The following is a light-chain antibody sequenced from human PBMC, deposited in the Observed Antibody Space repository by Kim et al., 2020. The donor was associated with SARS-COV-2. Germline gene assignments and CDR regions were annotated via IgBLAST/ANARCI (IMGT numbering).Light chain of an antibody. Sequence: ALGRTVRIKRQGDSLRRYYASWYQQKPGQAPVLVIYGKNNRPSGIPDRFSGSSSGNTASLTITGAQAEDEADYYCNSRDSSGNHLVFGTGTKVTVL. V-gene: IGLV3-19*01. J-gene: IGLJ1*01. CDR3: NSRDSSGNHLV. CDR2: GKN. CDR1: SLRRYY.